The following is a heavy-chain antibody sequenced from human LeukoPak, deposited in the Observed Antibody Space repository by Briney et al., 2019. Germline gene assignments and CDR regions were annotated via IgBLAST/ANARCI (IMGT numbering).Heavy chain of an antibody. Sequence: GASVKVSCKASGYSFTSNYIHWVRQAPGQGLEWMGGIIPIFGTANYAQKFQGRVTITADESTSTAYMELSSLRSEDTAVYYCARDLRPYYYYYGMDVWGQGTTVTVSS. CDR3: ARDLRPYYYYYGMDV. CDR1: GYSFTSNY. J-gene: IGHJ6*02. V-gene: IGHV1-69*13. CDR2: IIPIFGTA. D-gene: IGHD3-16*01.